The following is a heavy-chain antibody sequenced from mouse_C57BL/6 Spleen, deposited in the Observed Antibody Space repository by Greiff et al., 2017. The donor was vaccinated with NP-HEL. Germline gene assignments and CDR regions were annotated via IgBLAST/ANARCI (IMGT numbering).Heavy chain of an antibody. CDR1: GYTFTSYW. D-gene: IGHD2-1*01. CDR2: IDPSDSYT. Sequence: VQLQQPGAELVKPGASVKLSCKASGYTFTSYWMQWVKQRPGQGLEWIGEIDPSDSYTNYNQKFKGKATLTVDTSSSTAYMQLSSLTSEDSAVYYCATSYGNYNYAMDYWGQGTSVTVSS. J-gene: IGHJ4*01. CDR3: ATSYGNYNYAMDY. V-gene: IGHV1-50*01.